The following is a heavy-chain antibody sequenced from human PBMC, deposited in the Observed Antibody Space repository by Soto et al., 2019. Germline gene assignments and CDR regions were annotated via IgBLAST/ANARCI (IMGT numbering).Heavy chain of an antibody. CDR2: INPNSGGT. D-gene: IGHD6-19*01. V-gene: IGHV1-2*02. CDR3: ARDGGIAVAGSGY. J-gene: IGHJ4*02. Sequence: GASVKVSCKASGYTFTGYYMHWVRQAPGQGLEWMGWINPNSGGTNYAQKFQGRVTMTRDTSISTAYMELSRLRSDDTAVYYCARDGGIAVAGSGYWGQGTLVTVSS. CDR1: GYTFTGYY.